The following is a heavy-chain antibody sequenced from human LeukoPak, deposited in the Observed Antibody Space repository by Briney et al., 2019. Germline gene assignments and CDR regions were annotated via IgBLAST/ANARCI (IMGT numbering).Heavy chain of an antibody. CDR3: ARTGAMAARRAQDY. J-gene: IGHJ4*02. D-gene: IGHD6-6*01. Sequence: SETLSLTCAVSGGSISSSNWWNWVRQPPGKGLEWIGQIYHSGSTNYNPSLKTRVTISVDKSKSQFSLNLTSVTAADTAVYYCARTGAMAARRAQDYWGQGTLVTVSS. CDR1: GGSISSSNW. CDR2: IYHSGST. V-gene: IGHV4-4*02.